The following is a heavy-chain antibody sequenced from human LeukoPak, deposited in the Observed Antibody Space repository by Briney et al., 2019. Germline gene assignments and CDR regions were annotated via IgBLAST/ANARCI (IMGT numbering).Heavy chain of an antibody. CDR2: IYHSGST. J-gene: IGHJ4*02. CDR1: GYSISSGYY. CDR3: ARENIVATILDY. D-gene: IGHD5-12*01. V-gene: IGHV4-38-2*02. Sequence: SETLSLTCTVSGYSISSGYYWGWIRQPPGKGLEWIGSIYHSGSTYYNPSLKSRVTISVDTSKNQFSLKLSSVTAADTAVYYCARENIVATILDYWGQGTLVTVSS.